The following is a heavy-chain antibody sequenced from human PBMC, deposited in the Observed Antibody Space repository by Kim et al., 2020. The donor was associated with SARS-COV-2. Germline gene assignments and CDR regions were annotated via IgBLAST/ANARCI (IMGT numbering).Heavy chain of an antibody. CDR3: VSANYWAFDI. D-gene: IGHD2-15*01. CDR1: GFTLSLSS. J-gene: IGHJ3*02. CDR2: ISGTGTIK. V-gene: IGHV3-48*04. Sequence: GGSLRLSCATSGFTLSLSSMNWVRQSPGKGLEWVSHISGTGTIKKPAYSARGRFTISRDNAKKSLFLQMNGQRAEDTAVYYCVSANYWAFDIWGQGT.